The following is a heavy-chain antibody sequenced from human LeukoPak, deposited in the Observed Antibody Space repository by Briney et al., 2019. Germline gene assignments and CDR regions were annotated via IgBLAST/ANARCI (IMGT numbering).Heavy chain of an antibody. CDR2: IRSDGSIK. CDR3: AKRVPPLDYFDY. Sequence: GGSLRLSCAASGFTFSSYGMHWVRQAPGKGLEWVAFIRSDGSIKYYADSVKGRFTISRDNSKNTLDLQMNSLRAEDTAVYYCAKRVPPLDYFDYWGQGTLVTLSS. V-gene: IGHV3-30*02. J-gene: IGHJ4*02. CDR1: GFTFSSYG.